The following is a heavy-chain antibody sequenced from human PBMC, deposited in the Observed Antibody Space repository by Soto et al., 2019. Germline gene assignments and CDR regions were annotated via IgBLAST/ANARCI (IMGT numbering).Heavy chain of an antibody. Sequence: GASVKVSCKASGYTFTGYYMHWVRQAPGQGLEWMGWINPNSGGTNYAQKFQGWVTMTRDTSISTAYMELSRLRSDDTAVYYCARGPYSYGSCYYYYYMDVWGKGTTVTVSS. V-gene: IGHV1-2*04. D-gene: IGHD5-18*01. CDR3: ARGPYSYGSCYYYYYMDV. J-gene: IGHJ6*03. CDR2: INPNSGGT. CDR1: GYTFTGYY.